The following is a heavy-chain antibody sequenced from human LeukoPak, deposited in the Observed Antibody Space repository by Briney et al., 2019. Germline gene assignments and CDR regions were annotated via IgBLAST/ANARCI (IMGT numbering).Heavy chain of an antibody. CDR1: GFNFTNYA. D-gene: IGHD6-13*01. Sequence: GGSLRLSCAASGFNFTNYAMSWVRQAPAKGLEWVSGLCGRGSNTYYADSVKGRFTISRDNSKNTLYLQMNSLRAEDTAVYYCAKDSRGGPDYLAAAGYYYGMDVWGQGTTVTVSS. J-gene: IGHJ6*02. CDR2: LCGRGSNT. CDR3: AKDSRGGPDYLAAAGYYYGMDV. V-gene: IGHV3-23*01.